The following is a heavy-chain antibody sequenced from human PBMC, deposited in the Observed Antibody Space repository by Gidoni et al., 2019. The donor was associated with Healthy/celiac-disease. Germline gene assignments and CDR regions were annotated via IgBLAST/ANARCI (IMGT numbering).Heavy chain of an antibody. Sequence: EVQLLESGGGLVQPGGSLRLSCAASGFTFSSYAMSWVRQAQGKGLEWVPAISVSGGSTYYADSVKGRFTISRDNSKNTLYLQMNSLRAEDTAVYYCAKQDYYDSSGYWSYFDYWGQGTLVTVSS. CDR2: ISVSGGST. CDR3: AKQDYYDSSGYWSYFDY. V-gene: IGHV3-23*01. CDR1: GFTFSSYA. J-gene: IGHJ4*02. D-gene: IGHD3-22*01.